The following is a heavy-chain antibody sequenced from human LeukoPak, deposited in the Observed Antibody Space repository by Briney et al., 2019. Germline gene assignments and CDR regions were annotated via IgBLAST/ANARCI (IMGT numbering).Heavy chain of an antibody. CDR1: GGTFSSYA. J-gene: IGHJ4*02. V-gene: IGHV1-69*04. D-gene: IGHD6-13*01. CDR2: IIPILGIA. CDR3: ARDRYSSLEGYFDY. Sequence: SVKVSCKASGGTFSSYAISWVRQAPGQGLEWMGRIIPILGIANYAQKFQGRVTITADKSTSTAYMELSSLRSEDTAVYYCARDRYSSLEGYFDYWGQGTLVTVSS.